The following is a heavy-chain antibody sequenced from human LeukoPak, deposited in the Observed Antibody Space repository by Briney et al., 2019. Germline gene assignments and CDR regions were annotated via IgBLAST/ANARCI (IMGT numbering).Heavy chain of an antibody. D-gene: IGHD3-9*01. CDR1: GGSISSYY. CDR2: IYYSGST. CDR3: ARGLLRYFDWLGFDY. Sequence: PSETLSLTCTVSGGSISSYYWSWIRQPPGKGLEWIGYIYYSGSTNYNPSLKSRVTISVDTSKNQFSLKLSSVTAADTAVYYCARGLLRYFDWLGFDYWGQGTLVTVSS. V-gene: IGHV4-59*01. J-gene: IGHJ4*02.